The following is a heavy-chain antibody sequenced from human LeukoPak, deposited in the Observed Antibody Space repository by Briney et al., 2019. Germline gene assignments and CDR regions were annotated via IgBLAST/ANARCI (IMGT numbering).Heavy chain of an antibody. J-gene: IGHJ4*02. D-gene: IGHD4-17*01. V-gene: IGHV4-39*02. CDR3: ARDPDDYGDQRGFCNY. CDR1: GGSISSSSYY. Sequence: SETLSLTYTVSGGSISSSSYYWGWIRQPPGKGLEWIGSIYYSGSTYYNLSLKSRVTISVDTSKNQFSLKLSSVTAADTAVYYCARDPDDYGDQRGFCNYWGQGTLVTVSS. CDR2: IYYSGST.